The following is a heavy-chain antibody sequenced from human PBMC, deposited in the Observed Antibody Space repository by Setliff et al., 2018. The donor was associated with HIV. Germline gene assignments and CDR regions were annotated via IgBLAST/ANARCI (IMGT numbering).Heavy chain of an antibody. D-gene: IGHD3-10*01. J-gene: IGHJ4*02. CDR2: IYYSGDT. CDR1: GASVSSDDYY. CDR3: ARVPFGSGSYYFYF. Sequence: SETLSLTCTVSGASVSSDDYYWSWIRQPPGKGLEWIGYIYYSGDTYYNATLQSRATTLLDTSKTKFFLTLTSVTAADTAVYFCARVPFGSGSYYFYFWGQGTLVTVSS. V-gene: IGHV4-30-4*01.